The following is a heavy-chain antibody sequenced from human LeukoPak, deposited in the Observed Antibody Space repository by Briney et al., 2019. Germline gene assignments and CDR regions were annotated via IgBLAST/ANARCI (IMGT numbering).Heavy chain of an antibody. Sequence: ASVKVCCKASGYTFTSYGISWVRQAPGQGPEWMGWIAVYNGDTKFLQKFQGRVTLTTDASTNTAYMELRSLTSDDTAVYYCARQAGYSTGWYGGYYFDHWGQGTPVTVSA. V-gene: IGHV1-18*01. CDR3: ARQAGYSTGWYGGYYFDH. J-gene: IGHJ4*02. CDR1: GYTFTSYG. D-gene: IGHD6-19*01. CDR2: IAVYNGDT.